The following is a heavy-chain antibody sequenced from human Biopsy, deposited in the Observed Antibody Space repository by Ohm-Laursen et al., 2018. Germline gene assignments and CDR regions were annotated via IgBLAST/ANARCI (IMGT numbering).Heavy chain of an antibody. CDR1: GASVRSHF. CDR3: ARLSTLFGVADFTDD. Sequence: SETLSLTCTLSGASVRSHFLTWIRQPPGKGLQWIGSISNSGTTKSSPSLKSRVNISPHTSKNQLSLKLTSVTAADTAVYYCARLSTLFGVADFTDDWGQGTLVTVSS. J-gene: IGHJ4*02. V-gene: IGHV4-59*08. D-gene: IGHD3-3*01. CDR2: ISNSGTT.